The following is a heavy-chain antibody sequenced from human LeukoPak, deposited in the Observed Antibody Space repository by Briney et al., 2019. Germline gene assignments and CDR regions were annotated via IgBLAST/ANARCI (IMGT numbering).Heavy chain of an antibody. Sequence: GGSLRLSCAASGFNFSSYGMHGVRQAPGKGLEGVAFIRYDGSNQYYADSVKGRFNISRDSSKNTLYLQMNILRAEDTAVYYCATLWSHGEYCSGGSCYYAFDIWGQGTMVTVSS. V-gene: IGHV3-30*02. CDR3: ATLWSHGEYCSGGSCYYAFDI. CDR1: GFNFSSYG. D-gene: IGHD2-15*01. CDR2: IRYDGSNQ. J-gene: IGHJ3*02.